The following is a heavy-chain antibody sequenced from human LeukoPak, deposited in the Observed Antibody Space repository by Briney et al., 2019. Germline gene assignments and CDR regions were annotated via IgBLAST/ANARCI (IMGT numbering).Heavy chain of an antibody. V-gene: IGHV3-7*01. D-gene: IGHD3-10*01. CDR2: LKQDRSEK. Sequence: GGSLRLSFAASGFTLSIYWMSWVRQAPGKGLVCVANLKQDRSEKYCVDFVKGRFTICRDNAKKSLYLQMNSLRAEDTAVYYCASYGVVRGVIAPFDYWRQGTLVTVPS. CDR3: ASYGVVRGVIAPFDY. CDR1: GFTLSIYW. J-gene: IGHJ4*02.